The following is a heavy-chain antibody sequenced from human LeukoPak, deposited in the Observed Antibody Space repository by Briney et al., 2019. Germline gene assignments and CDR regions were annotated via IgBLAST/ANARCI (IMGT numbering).Heavy chain of an antibody. Sequence: GGSLRLSCAASGFTFSSYWMSWVRQAPGKGLEWVANIKQDGSEKYYVDSVKGRFTISRDNAKNSLYLQMNSLRAEDTAVYYCARVPRSTIFGVVITGGDAFDIWGQGTMVTVSS. CDR3: ARVPRSTIFGVVITGGDAFDI. CDR2: IKQDGSEK. J-gene: IGHJ3*02. V-gene: IGHV3-7*01. D-gene: IGHD3-3*01. CDR1: GFTFSSYW.